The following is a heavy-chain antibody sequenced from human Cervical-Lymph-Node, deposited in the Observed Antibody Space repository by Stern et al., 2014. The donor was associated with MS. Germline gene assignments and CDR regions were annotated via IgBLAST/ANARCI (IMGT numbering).Heavy chain of an antibody. CDR2: INPKSGGT. Sequence: VQLEESGAEVKKPGASVKVSCKTSGYIFTDYYIHWVRQAPGQGLEWMGWINPKSGGTDYAERFQGRVTMTRDSSVRTANMEMNSLTSDDTAVYFCAITGRTSHGLFDYWGQGTLVTVSS. D-gene: IGHD7-27*01. V-gene: IGHV1-2*02. CDR3: AITGRTSHGLFDY. J-gene: IGHJ4*02. CDR1: GYIFTDYY.